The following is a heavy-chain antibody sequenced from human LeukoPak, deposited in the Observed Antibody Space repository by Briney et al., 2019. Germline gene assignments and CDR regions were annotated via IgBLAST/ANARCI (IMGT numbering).Heavy chain of an antibody. CDR2: MNPNSGNT. CDR1: GYTFTSYD. V-gene: IGHV1-8*01. J-gene: IGHJ3*01. Sequence: ASVKVSCKASGYTFTSYDINWVRQATGQGLEWIGWMNPNSGNTGYAQKFQGRVTMTRNTSISTAYMELNSLTSEDTAVYYCASDTSHTGGYYYREDAFDVWGQGTMVTVSS. D-gene: IGHD3-22*01. CDR3: ASDTSHTGGYYYREDAFDV.